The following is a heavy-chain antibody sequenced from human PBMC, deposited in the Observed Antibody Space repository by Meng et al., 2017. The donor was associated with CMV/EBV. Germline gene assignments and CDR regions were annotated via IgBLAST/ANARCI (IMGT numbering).Heavy chain of an antibody. D-gene: IGHD3/OR15-3a*01. Sequence: GGSLRLSCAASGFPFSSYSMNWVRQAPGKGLEWVSSISSSSSYIYYADSVKGRFTISRDNAKNSLYLQMNSLRAEDTAVYYCARVGPRVTFVGFSFDFWGLGTLVTVSS. CDR3: ARVGPRVTFVGFSFDF. V-gene: IGHV3-21*01. CDR1: GFPFSSYS. CDR2: ISSSSSYI. J-gene: IGHJ4*02.